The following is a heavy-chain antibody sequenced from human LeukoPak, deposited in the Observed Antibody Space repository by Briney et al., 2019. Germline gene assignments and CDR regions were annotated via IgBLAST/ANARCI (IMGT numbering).Heavy chain of an antibody. CDR1: GFMFSNYW. V-gene: IGHV3-7*01. Sequence: GGSLRLSCAASGFMFSNYWMSWVRQAPGKGLEWVANIKQDGSEKYYVDSVKGRFTISRGNAKNSLYLQMNSLRVEDTAVYYCARSLWYEDYWGQGTLVTVSS. D-gene: IGHD2-15*01. CDR2: IKQDGSEK. CDR3: ARSLWYEDY. J-gene: IGHJ4*02.